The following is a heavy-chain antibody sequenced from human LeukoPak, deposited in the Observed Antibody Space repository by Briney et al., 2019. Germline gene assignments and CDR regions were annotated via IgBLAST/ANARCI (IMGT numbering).Heavy chain of an antibody. D-gene: IGHD1-26*01. CDR1: GFTFDDYA. CDR2: ITRDGGST. J-gene: IGHJ4*02. V-gene: IGHV3-43*02. Sequence: PGGSLRLSCAASGFTFDDYAMHWDRQAPGKGLQWVSLITRDGGSTYYADSVKGRFTISRDNSRNSLYLQMNSLRTEDTALYYCAKARGSYYIDYFDSWGQGTLVTVSS. CDR3: AKARGSYYIDYFDS.